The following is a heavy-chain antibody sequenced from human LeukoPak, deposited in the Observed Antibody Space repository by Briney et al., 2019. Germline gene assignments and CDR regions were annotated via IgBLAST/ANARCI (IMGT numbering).Heavy chain of an antibody. CDR2: ISSSSSYI. J-gene: IGHJ4*02. D-gene: IGHD1-1*01. Sequence: NPGGSLRLSCAAAGFTFDTYPMNWVRQAPGKGLEWVSSISSSSSYIYYADSVKGRFTISRDNAKNSLYLQMNSLRAEDTAVYYCARFGTLDDYWGQGTLVTVSS. V-gene: IGHV3-21*01. CDR1: GFTFDTYP. CDR3: ARFGTLDDY.